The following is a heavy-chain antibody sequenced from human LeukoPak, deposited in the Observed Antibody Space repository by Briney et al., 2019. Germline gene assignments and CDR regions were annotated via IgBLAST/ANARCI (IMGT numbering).Heavy chain of an antibody. CDR3: ARAPKFRLVGVPKGPFDP. CDR1: GFTFSDYY. Sequence: GGSLRLSCAASGFTFSDYYMSWIRQAPGKGLEWVSYISSSGTTIYYADSVKGRFAISRDNAKNSLYLQMNSLRAEDTAVYYCARAPKFRLVGVPKGPFDPWGQGTLVTVSS. D-gene: IGHD1-26*01. CDR2: ISSSGTTI. V-gene: IGHV3-11*01. J-gene: IGHJ5*02.